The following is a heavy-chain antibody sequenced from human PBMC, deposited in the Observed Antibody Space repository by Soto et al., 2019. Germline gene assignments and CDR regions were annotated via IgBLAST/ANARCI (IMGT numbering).Heavy chain of an antibody. CDR3: AKDLGNYYYDSSGYWSYGMDV. Sequence: EVQLLESGGRLVQPGGSLRLSCAASGFTFRSYAMNWVRQAPGKGLEWVSAISASGGTTYYADSVKGRFTISRDNSKNTLYLQMNSLRAEDTAVYYCAKDLGNYYYDSSGYWSYGMDVWGQGTTVTVSS. J-gene: IGHJ6*02. CDR2: ISASGGTT. V-gene: IGHV3-23*01. CDR1: GFTFRSYA. D-gene: IGHD3-22*01.